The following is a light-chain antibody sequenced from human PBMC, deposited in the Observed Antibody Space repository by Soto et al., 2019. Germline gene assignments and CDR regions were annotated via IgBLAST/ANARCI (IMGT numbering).Light chain of an antibody. CDR2: DVN. J-gene: IGLJ1*01. CDR3: SSYTGSSTFV. CDR1: SSDVGGYNY. V-gene: IGLV2-14*01. Sequence: QSVLTQPASVSGSPGQSITISCTGTSSDVGGYNYVSWYQQLPGKAPKLMIYDVNNRPSGVSNRFSGSKSGNTASLTISGLQAEDEADYYCSSYTGSSTFVFGTGPKVTVL.